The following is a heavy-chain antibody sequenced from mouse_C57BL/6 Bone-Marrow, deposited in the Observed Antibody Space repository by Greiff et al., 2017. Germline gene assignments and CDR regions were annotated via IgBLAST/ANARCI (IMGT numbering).Heavy chain of an antibody. CDR3: ARSDGKVNDY. D-gene: IGHD2-1*01. Sequence: QVQLQQSGAELARPGASVKMSCKASGYTFTSYSMHWVKQRPGQGLEWIGYINPSSGYTKYNQKFKDKATLTADKSSSTAYMQLSSLTSEDSAVYYCARSDGKVNDYWGQGTTLTVSS. CDR2: INPSSGYT. V-gene: IGHV1-4*01. J-gene: IGHJ2*01. CDR1: GYTFTSYS.